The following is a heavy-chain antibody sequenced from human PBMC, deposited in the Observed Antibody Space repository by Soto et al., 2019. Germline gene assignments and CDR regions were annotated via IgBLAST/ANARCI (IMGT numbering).Heavy chain of an antibody. CDR1: GGSFSGYQ. D-gene: IGHD3-10*01. CDR2: INDSGNI. V-gene: IGHV4-34*01. J-gene: IGHJ6*03. CDR3: ATGLILWFGEFSRRGGYYYYMDV. Sequence: QVQLQQWGAGLLKPSETLSLTCAVYGGSFSGYQWTWIRQTPGKRLEWIGEINDSGNINYNPSLKRRVTILVDTPKKQISLKLSSVTAADTAVDYCATGLILWFGEFSRRGGYYYYMDVWGKRTTVTGSS.